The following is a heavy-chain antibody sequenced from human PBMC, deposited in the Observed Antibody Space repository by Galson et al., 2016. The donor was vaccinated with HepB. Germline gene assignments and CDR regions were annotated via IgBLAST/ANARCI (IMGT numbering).Heavy chain of an antibody. D-gene: IGHD3-10*01. J-gene: IGHJ4*02. CDR2: INAGTGNT. CDR1: GYIFTTYA. CDR3: AREIPSRGKSDY. Sequence: SVKVSCKASGYIFTTYAIFWVRQAPGQGLEWMGWINAGTGNTKYSQKFQGRVTITRDTSASTAYMDLNSLTSEDTAVYYCAREIPSRGKSDYWGQGTLVTVSS. V-gene: IGHV1-3*01.